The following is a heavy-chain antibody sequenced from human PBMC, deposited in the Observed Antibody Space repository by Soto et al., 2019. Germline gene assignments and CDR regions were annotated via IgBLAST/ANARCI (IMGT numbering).Heavy chain of an antibody. Sequence: GVLRLSCAASGFIFIDYAMIWVRQAPGKGLEWVSVVGGQGSNTYYADSVRGRFTVSRDDSRNTLYLRMDSLRVEDTAVYYCGKDVVIRNGIHDPFDLGGQGKMVTVSS. CDR2: VGGQGSNT. CDR3: GKDVVIRNGIHDPFDL. V-gene: IGHV3-23*01. J-gene: IGHJ3*01. CDR1: GFIFIDYA. D-gene: IGHD2-21*01.